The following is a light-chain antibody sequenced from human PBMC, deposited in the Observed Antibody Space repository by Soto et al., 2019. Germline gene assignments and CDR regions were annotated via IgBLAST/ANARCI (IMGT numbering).Light chain of an antibody. Sequence: DIQMTQSPSSLSAFVGDRVTITCRASQDIGNDLGWYQQKPGKAPNRLIYGASNLQSGVPSRFSGSGSGTEFTLTISSLQPVDFATYYCLKHNTYPRAFGQGTKVEIK. CDR1: QDIGND. CDR3: LKHNTYPRA. J-gene: IGKJ1*01. V-gene: IGKV1-17*01. CDR2: GAS.